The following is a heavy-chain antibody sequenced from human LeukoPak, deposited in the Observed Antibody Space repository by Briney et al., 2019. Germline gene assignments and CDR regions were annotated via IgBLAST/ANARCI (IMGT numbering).Heavy chain of an antibody. V-gene: IGHV3-48*03. CDR2: ISRSATTI. CDR1: GFTFSSYE. D-gene: IGHD6-13*01. J-gene: IGHJ4*02. Sequence: GGSLRLSCAASGFTFSSYEMNWVRQAPGEGLEWVSYISRSATTIYYADSVKGRFTISRDNAKNSLYLQMNSLRAEDTAVYFCARVGALSSSWLLYWGQGTLVTVSS. CDR3: ARVGALSSSWLLY.